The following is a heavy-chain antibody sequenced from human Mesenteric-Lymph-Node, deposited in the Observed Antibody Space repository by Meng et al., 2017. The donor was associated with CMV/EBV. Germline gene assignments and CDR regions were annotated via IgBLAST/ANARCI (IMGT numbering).Heavy chain of an antibody. Sequence: SSSSYYWGWIRQPPGKGLEWIGSIYYSGSTYYNPSLKSRVTISVDTSKNQFSLNLSSVTAADTAVYYCARTRPIFGVVIRYNWFDPWGQGTLVTVSS. CDR1: SSSSYY. V-gene: IGHV4-39*07. CDR2: IYYSGST. D-gene: IGHD3-3*01. J-gene: IGHJ5*02. CDR3: ARTRPIFGVVIRYNWFDP.